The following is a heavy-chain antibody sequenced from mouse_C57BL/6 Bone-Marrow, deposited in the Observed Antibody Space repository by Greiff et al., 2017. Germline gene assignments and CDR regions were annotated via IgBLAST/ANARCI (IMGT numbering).Heavy chain of an antibody. CDR3: ARYYDGVLYYAMDD. CDR1: GYTFTNYW. J-gene: IGHJ4*01. D-gene: IGHD2-3*01. V-gene: IGHV1-53*01. Sequence: VQLQQPGTELVKPGASVKLSCKASGYTFTNYWMHWVKQRPGQGLEWIGNINPSTGGTNYNENFKCKATVTVDKSSSTAYMQLSSLTSEDSAVYYCARYYDGVLYYAMDDWGQGTSVTVSS. CDR2: INPSTGGT.